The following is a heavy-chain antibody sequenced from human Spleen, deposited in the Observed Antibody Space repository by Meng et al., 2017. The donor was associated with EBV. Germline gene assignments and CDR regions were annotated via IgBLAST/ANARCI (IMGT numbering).Heavy chain of an antibody. D-gene: IGHD2-15*01. CDR3: ARAGYHRPASEY. V-gene: IGHV4-4*03. Sequence: VQRGGSGPGLVGPPGTRSLTWAVSRGFITSGDWWSWVRQSPGKGLEWIGEIHHSGGTSYNPSLKSRVTISLDMSKDQFSLRLSSVTAADTAVYYCARAGYHRPASEYWGQGTLVTVSS. CDR2: IHHSGGT. J-gene: IGHJ4*02. CDR1: RGFITSGDW.